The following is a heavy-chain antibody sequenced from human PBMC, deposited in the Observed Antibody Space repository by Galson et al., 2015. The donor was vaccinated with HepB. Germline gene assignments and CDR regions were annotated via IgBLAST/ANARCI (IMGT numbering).Heavy chain of an antibody. CDR1: GFTVSSNY. V-gene: IGHV3-66*01. J-gene: IGHJ5*02. CDR2: IYSGGST. D-gene: IGHD6-13*01. CDR3: ARVATKQKYSSSWKGDWFDP. Sequence: SLRLSCAASGFTVSSNYMSWVRQAPGKGLEWVSVIYSGGSTYYADSVKGRFTISRDNSKNTLYLQMNSLRAEVTAVYYCARVATKQKYSSSWKGDWFDPWGQGTLVTVSS.